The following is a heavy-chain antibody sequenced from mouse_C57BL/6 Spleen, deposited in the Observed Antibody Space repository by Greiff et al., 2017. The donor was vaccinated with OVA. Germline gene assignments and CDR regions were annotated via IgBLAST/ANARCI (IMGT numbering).Heavy chain of an antibody. CDR3: ARGDYYGSDFDY. CDR1: GFTFSSYW. V-gene: IGHV5-6*02. J-gene: IGHJ2*01. CDR2: ISSGGSYT. Sequence: DVKLVESGGDLVKPGGSLKLSCAASGFTFSSYWMSWVRQTPEKRLEWVATISSGGSYTYYPDSVKGRFTISRDNAKNTLYLQMSSLKSEDTAMYYCARGDYYGSDFDYWGQGTTLTVSS. D-gene: IGHD1-1*01.